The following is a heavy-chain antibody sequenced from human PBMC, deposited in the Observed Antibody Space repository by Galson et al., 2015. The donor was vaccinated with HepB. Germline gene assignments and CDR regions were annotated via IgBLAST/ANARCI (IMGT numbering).Heavy chain of an antibody. CDR3: ARSRYSSSSQGPGY. CDR1: GFTFSSYA. V-gene: IGHV3-30-3*01. J-gene: IGHJ4*02. D-gene: IGHD6-6*01. CDR2: ISYDGSNK. Sequence: SLRLSCAASGFTFSSYAMHWVRQAPGKGLEWVAVISYDGSNKYYADSVKGRFTISRDNSKNTLYLQMNSLRAEDTAVYYCARSRYSSSSQGPGYWGQGTLVTVSS.